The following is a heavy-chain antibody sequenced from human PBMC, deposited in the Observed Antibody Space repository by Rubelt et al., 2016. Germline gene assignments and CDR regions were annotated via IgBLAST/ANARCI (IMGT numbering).Heavy chain of an antibody. V-gene: IGHV3-48*04. CDR2: ISSSSSTI. D-gene: IGHD2-21*01. CDR3: ARDNPVLPVGDVNYYDMDV. Sequence: YISSSSSTIYYADSVKGRFSISRDNAKNSLYLQMNSLRAEDTAVYFCARDNPVLPVGDVNYYDMDVWGQGTTVTVSS. J-gene: IGHJ6*02.